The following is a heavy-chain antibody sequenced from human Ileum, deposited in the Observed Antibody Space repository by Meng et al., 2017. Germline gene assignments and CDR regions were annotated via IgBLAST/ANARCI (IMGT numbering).Heavy chain of an antibody. CDR3: ARRAHYGDPPR. D-gene: IGHD4-17*01. Sequence: HLQLQESGPGLVKASETLARTCFGSGDSRTSKNYYWGWIRQPPGKGLQWIGSVYYSRMNYYNPSLKSRVSVSVDTSKNQFSLKLISVTAADTAVYYCARRAHYGDPPRWGQGTLVTVSS. CDR1: GDSRTSKNYY. J-gene: IGHJ4*02. V-gene: IGHV4-39*01. CDR2: VYYSRMN.